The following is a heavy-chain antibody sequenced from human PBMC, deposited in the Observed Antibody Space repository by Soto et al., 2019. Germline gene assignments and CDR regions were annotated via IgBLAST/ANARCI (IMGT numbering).Heavy chain of an antibody. D-gene: IGHD6-6*01. CDR1: GGSISSYY. CDR3: ARVRLVRTYYYGMDV. Sequence: SETLSLTCTVSGGSISSYYWSWIRQPPGKGLEWIGYIYYSGSTNYTPSLTSRVTISVDTSKNQFSLKLSSVTAADTAVYYCARVRLVRTYYYGMDVWGQGTTVTVSS. CDR2: IYYSGST. V-gene: IGHV4-59*01. J-gene: IGHJ6*02.